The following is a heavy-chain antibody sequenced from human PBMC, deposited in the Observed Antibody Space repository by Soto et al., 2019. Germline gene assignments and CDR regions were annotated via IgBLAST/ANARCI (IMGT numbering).Heavy chain of an antibody. CDR3: ARESTRGFDP. V-gene: IGHV1-8*01. J-gene: IGHJ5*02. CDR2: MNPNSGNT. CDR1: GYTFTSYD. Sequence: GASVKVSCKASGYTFTSYDINWVRQATGQGLEWMGWMNPNSGNTAYAQKFQGRVTMTRNTSISTAHMELSSLRSEDTAVYYCARESTRGFDPWGQGSPVTVSS.